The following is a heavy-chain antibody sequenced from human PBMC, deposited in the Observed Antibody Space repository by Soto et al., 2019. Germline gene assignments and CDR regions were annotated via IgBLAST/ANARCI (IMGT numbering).Heavy chain of an antibody. Sequence: EVQLLESGGGLVQPGGSLRLSCAASGFTFSSYAMSWVRQAPGKGLEWVSAISGSGGSTYYADSVKGRFTISRDNSKNTLYLQMNSLRAEDTAVYYCAKDLNDFWSGYSGGWFDPWGQGTLVTVSS. CDR1: GFTFSSYA. CDR3: AKDLNDFWSGYSGGWFDP. J-gene: IGHJ5*02. CDR2: ISGSGGST. D-gene: IGHD3-3*01. V-gene: IGHV3-23*01.